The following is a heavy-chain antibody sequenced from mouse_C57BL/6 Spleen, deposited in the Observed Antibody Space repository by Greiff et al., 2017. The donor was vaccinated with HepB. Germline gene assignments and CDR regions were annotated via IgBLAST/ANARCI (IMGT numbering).Heavy chain of an antibody. V-gene: IGHV1-15*01. J-gene: IGHJ1*03. CDR2: IDPETGGT. Sequence: QVQLKQSGAELVRPGASVTLSCKASGYTFTDYEMHWVKQTPVHGLEWIGAIDPETGGTAYNQKFKGKAILTADKSSSTAYMELRSLTSEDSAVYYCTRDTTVVDHWYFDVWGTGTTVTVSS. CDR3: TRDTTVVDHWYFDV. D-gene: IGHD1-1*01. CDR1: GYTFTDYE.